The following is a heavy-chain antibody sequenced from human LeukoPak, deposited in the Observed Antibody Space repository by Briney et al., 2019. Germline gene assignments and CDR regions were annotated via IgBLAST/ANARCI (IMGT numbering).Heavy chain of an antibody. CDR3: ARGVAGTSLYYFDY. CDR2: IIPIFGTA. J-gene: IGHJ4*02. CDR1: GGTFSRYA. Sequence: SVKVSCKASGGTFSRYAISWVRQAPGQGLEWMGRIIPIFGTANYAQKFQGRVTITADKSTSTAYMELSSLRPEDTAVYYCARGVAGTSLYYFDYWGQGTLVTVSS. D-gene: IGHD6-19*01. V-gene: IGHV1-69*06.